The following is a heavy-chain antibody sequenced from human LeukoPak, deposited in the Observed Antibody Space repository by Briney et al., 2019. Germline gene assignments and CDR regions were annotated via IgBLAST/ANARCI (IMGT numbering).Heavy chain of an antibody. Sequence: GGSLRLSCAASGFTFSSYEMNWVRQAPGKGLEWVSYISSSGSTIYYADSVKGRFTISRDNAKNSLYLQMNSLRAEDTVVYYCARGRSSWYPLWGQGPLVTVSS. CDR1: GFTFSSYE. J-gene: IGHJ4*02. CDR2: ISSSGSTI. CDR3: ARGRSSWYPL. D-gene: IGHD6-13*01. V-gene: IGHV3-48*03.